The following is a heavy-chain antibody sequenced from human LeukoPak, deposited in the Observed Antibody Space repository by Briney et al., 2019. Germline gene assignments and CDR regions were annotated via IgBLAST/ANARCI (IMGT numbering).Heavy chain of an antibody. CDR1: GYSFISYW. CDR3: ARHTENYGGDY. D-gene: IGHD4-23*01. V-gene: IGHV5-51*01. J-gene: IGHJ4*02. CDR2: NYPGVSDT. Sequence: GESLKISGKGFGYSFISYWIGWARQMPGKGLEWIGINYPGVSDTRYSPSFQGQVTISADKCISTAYMQWSSVKASDTGMYYCARHTENYGGDYWGQGTLVTVSS.